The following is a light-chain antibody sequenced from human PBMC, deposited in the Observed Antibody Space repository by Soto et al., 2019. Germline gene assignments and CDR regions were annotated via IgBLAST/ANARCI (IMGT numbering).Light chain of an antibody. J-gene: IGKJ2*01. V-gene: IGKV3-20*01. Sequence: EIVLTQSPGTLSLSPGERATLSCRASQSLSGNYLAWYQQKPCQAPRLLIFGVSSRATGIPDRFSGSGSGTDFTLTINRLEPEDFAVYYCHHYGSSQYTFGLGTKLEIK. CDR2: GVS. CDR3: HHYGSSQYT. CDR1: QSLSGNY.